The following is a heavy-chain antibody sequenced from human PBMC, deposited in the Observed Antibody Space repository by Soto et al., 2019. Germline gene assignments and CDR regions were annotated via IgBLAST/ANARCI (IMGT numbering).Heavy chain of an antibody. V-gene: IGHV6-1*01. CDR3: ARTTWLDYAFDI. J-gene: IGHJ3*02. CDR2: TYYRSKWYS. CDR1: GGKVSSNSAA. D-gene: IGHD6-19*01. Sequence: SQTLSLTCAISGGKVSSNSAAWNWIRQSPSRGLEWLGRTYYRSKWYSDYVGSVKSRITINPDTSKNQFSLQLNSMTPEDTAVYYCARTTWLDYAFDIWGQGTMVTVSS.